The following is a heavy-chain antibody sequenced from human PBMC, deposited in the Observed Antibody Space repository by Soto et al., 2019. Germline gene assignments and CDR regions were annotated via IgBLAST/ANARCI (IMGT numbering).Heavy chain of an antibody. CDR1: GFTFSSYA. D-gene: IGHD6-19*01. Sequence: GGSLRLSCAASGFTFSSYAMSWVRQAPGKGLEWVSAISGSGGSTHYADSVKGRFTISRDNSKNTLYLQMNSLRAEDTAVYYCAIQGVAGTLLDYWGQGTLVTVPS. CDR3: AIQGVAGTLLDY. CDR2: ISGSGGST. J-gene: IGHJ4*02. V-gene: IGHV3-23*01.